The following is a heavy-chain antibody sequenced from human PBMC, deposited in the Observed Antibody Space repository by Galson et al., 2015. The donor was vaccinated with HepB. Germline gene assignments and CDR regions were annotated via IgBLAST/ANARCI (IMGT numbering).Heavy chain of an antibody. CDR3: ARGGFKLQFYYDLDV. CDR1: GGIFSNYA. CDR2: IIPILGAP. Sequence: SVKVSCKASGGIFSNYAISWVRQAPGQGLEWMGGIIPILGAPNYAQNFQGRVTITADESTSIGYMELSSLGSEDTAVYYCARGGFKLQFYYDLDVWGQGTTVTVSS. V-gene: IGHV1-69*13. J-gene: IGHJ6*02. D-gene: IGHD4-11*01.